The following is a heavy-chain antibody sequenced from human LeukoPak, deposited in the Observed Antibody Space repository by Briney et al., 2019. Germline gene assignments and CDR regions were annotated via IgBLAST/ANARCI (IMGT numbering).Heavy chain of an antibody. D-gene: IGHD6-19*01. Sequence: ASVKVSCKASGYTFTSYGISWVRQAPGQGLEWMGWISAYNGNTNYAQELQGRVTMTTDTSTSTAYMELRSLRSDDTAVYYCARVFYGQWPNYYYYGMDVWGQGTTVTVSS. V-gene: IGHV1-18*04. CDR3: ARVFYGQWPNYYYYGMDV. CDR2: ISAYNGNT. CDR1: GYTFTSYG. J-gene: IGHJ6*02.